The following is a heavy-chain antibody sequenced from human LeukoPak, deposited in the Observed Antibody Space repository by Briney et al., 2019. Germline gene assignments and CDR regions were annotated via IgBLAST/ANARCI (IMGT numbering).Heavy chain of an antibody. CDR3: ARDRGSYCSGGSCYAPHIDY. CDR2: ISAYNGDT. CDR1: GYTFTSHG. D-gene: IGHD2-15*01. V-gene: IGHV1-18*01. Sequence: ASVKVSLKASGYTFTSHGFSWVRQAPGQGLEWMGLISAYNGDTKYAQKIQDRVIITTDTTTSTAYMELMSLRSDDTAGYYCARDRGSYCSGGSCYAPHIDYWGQGTLVTISS. J-gene: IGHJ4*02.